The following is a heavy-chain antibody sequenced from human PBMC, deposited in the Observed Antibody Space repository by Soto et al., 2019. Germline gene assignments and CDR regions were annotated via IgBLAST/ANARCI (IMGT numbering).Heavy chain of an antibody. CDR3: ASWESAPTIHAFGI. J-gene: IGHJ3*02. D-gene: IGHD1-26*01. CDR1: GDSVSSNYAA. CDR2: TYYRSKWHN. Sequence: PSQTLSLTCAISGDSVSSNYAAWNWIRQSPSRGLEWLGRTYYRSKWHNDYAESVKSRITINSDTSKNQFSLQLNSVTPEDTAVYYCASWESAPTIHAFGIWGQGTMVTVSS. V-gene: IGHV6-1*01.